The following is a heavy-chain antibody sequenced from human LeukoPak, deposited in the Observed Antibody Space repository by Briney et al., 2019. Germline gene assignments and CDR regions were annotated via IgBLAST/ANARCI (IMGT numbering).Heavy chain of an antibody. V-gene: IGHV4-38-2*02. CDR2: IYHSGST. Sequence: SETLSLTCTVSGYSISSGYYWGWIRQPPGKGLEWIGSIYHSGSTYYNPSLKSRVTISVDTSKNQFSLKLSSVTAADTAVYYCARDGPVKWGQGTLVTVSS. CDR3: ARDGPVK. CDR1: GYSISSGYY. D-gene: IGHD3-22*01. J-gene: IGHJ4*02.